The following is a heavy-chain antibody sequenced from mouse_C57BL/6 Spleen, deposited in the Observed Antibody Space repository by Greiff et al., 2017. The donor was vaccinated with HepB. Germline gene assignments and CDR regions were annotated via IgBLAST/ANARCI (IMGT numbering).Heavy chain of an antibody. CDR3: TLEGTVLDV. J-gene: IGHJ1*03. Sequence: QVHVKQSGAELVRPGASVTLSCKASGYTFTDYEMHWVKQTPVHGLEWIGAIDPEIGGTAYNQKFKGKAILTADKSSSTAYMELRSLTSEDSAVYYCTLEGTVLDVWGTGTTVTVSS. D-gene: IGHD1-1*01. CDR2: IDPEIGGT. CDR1: GYTFTDYE. V-gene: IGHV1-15*01.